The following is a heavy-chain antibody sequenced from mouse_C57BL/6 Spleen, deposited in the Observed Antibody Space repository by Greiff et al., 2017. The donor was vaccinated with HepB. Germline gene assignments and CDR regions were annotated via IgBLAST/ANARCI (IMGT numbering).Heavy chain of an antibody. Sequence: QVQLQQPGAELVMPGASVKLSCKASGYTFTSYWMHWVKQRPGQGLEWIGEIDPSDSYTNYNQKFKGKSTLTVDKSSSTAYMQLSSLTSEDSAVYYCARLYYGYAYYLDYWGQGTTLTVSS. CDR1: GYTFTSYW. D-gene: IGHD2-2*01. CDR2: IDPSDSYT. CDR3: ARLYYGYAYYLDY. J-gene: IGHJ2*01. V-gene: IGHV1-69*01.